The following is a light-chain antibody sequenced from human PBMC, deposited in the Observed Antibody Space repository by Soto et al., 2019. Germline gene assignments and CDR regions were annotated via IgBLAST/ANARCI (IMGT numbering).Light chain of an antibody. CDR1: SSDVGGYNY. CDR3: SSYAGSNILV. CDR2: EVS. Sequence: QSVLTQPPSASGSPRQSVTISCTGTSSDVGGYNYVSWYQQHPGKAPKLMIYEVSKRPSGVPDRFSGSKSGNTASLTVSGLQAEDEADYYCSSYAGSNILVFGGGTKLTVL. J-gene: IGLJ2*01. V-gene: IGLV2-8*01.